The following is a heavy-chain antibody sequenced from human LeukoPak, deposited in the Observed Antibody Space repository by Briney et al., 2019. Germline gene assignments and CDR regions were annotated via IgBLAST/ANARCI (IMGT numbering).Heavy chain of an antibody. D-gene: IGHD6-19*01. J-gene: IGHJ4*02. Sequence: SETLSLTCTVSGGSISSGTYYWTWIRQPAGKGLEWIGYINYSGSTNYNPSLKSRVTISVDTSKNQFSLKLSSVTAADTAVYYCARVLAVAGTGFLFDYWGQGTLVTVSS. CDR1: GGSISSGTYY. CDR2: INYSGST. CDR3: ARVLAVAGTGFLFDY. V-gene: IGHV4-61*10.